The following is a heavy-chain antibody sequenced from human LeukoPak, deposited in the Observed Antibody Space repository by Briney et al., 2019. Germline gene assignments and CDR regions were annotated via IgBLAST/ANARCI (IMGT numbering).Heavy chain of an antibody. CDR1: GFTFDDYA. CDR3: AKAPRGYCSGGSCYPDPFDY. D-gene: IGHD2-15*01. CDR2: ISWNSGSI. Sequence: PGRSLRLSCAASGFTFDDYAMHWVRQAPGKGLEWVSGISWNSGSIGYADSVKGRFTISRDSAKNSLYLQMNSLRAEDTALYYCAKAPRGYCSGGSCYPDPFDYWGQGTLVTVSS. V-gene: IGHV3-9*01. J-gene: IGHJ4*02.